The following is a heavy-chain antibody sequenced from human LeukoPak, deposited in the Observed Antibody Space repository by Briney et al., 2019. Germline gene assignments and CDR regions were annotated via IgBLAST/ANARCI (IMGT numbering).Heavy chain of an antibody. J-gene: IGHJ4*02. CDR1: GYTFTSYD. CDR2: MNPNSGNT. D-gene: IGHD2-15*01. V-gene: IGHV1-8*03. Sequence: ASVKVSCKASGYTFTSYDINWVRQATGQGLEWMGWMNPNSGNTGYAQKFQGRVTITRNTSISTAYMELSSLRSEDTAVYYGARGPRYCSGGSCYFAAYWGQGTLVTVSS. CDR3: ARGPRYCSGGSCYFAAY.